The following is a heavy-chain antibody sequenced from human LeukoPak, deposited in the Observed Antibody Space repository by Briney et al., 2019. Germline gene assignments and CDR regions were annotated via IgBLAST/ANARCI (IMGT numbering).Heavy chain of an antibody. Sequence: KPSETLSLTCTVSGGSISSSSYYWGWIRQPPGNGREWIGSIYDSGSTHYNPSLKSRVTISVDTSKNQFSLKLSSVTAADTAVYYCARHLRLEAFDIWGQGTMVTVSS. D-gene: IGHD4-17*01. J-gene: IGHJ3*02. CDR1: GGSISSSSYY. CDR3: ARHLRLEAFDI. CDR2: IYDSGST. V-gene: IGHV4-39*01.